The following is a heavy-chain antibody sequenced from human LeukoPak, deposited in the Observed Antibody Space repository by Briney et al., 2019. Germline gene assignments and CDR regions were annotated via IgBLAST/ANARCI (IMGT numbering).Heavy chain of an antibody. CDR2: VSSSSSSI. J-gene: IGHJ4*02. CDR1: GFILSNYG. D-gene: IGHD4-17*01. V-gene: IGHV3-48*01. Sequence: GGSLRLSCGASGFILSNYGMNWVRQAPGKGLEWVSYVSSSSSSIYYADSVKGRFTISRDNSKNTLYLQMNSLRAEDTAVYYCARGDDDYGVDYWGQGTLVTVSS. CDR3: ARGDDDYGVDY.